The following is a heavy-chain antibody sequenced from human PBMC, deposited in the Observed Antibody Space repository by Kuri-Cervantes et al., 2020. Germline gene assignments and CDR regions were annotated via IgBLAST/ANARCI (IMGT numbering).Heavy chain of an antibody. Sequence: GGSLRLSCKASGYSFASYWIGWVRQVPGKGLESMGIIYPGDSDTRYSPAFQGQVPISADKSISNAYLQWRRLKASDTAMYYCARQVEGGGNWFDPWGQGTLVTVSS. V-gene: IGHV5-51*01. CDR1: GYSFASYW. CDR3: ARQVEGGGNWFDP. CDR2: IYPGDSDT. D-gene: IGHD3-16*01. J-gene: IGHJ5*02.